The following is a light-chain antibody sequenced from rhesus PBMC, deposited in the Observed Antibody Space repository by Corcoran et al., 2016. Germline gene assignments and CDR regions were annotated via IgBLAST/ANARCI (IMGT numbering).Light chain of an antibody. V-gene: IGKV1-21*01. CDR3: QQSNSVPYS. Sequence: DIQMTQSPSSLSASVAGRVTITRRARHGISSWLAWYQQTPGKAPKLLSYAASSLQTGVPSRFSGSGSGTDFTLPISSLPPENFAPYYCQQSNSVPYSFGQGAKVEIK. J-gene: IGKJ2*01. CDR1: HGISSW. CDR2: AAS.